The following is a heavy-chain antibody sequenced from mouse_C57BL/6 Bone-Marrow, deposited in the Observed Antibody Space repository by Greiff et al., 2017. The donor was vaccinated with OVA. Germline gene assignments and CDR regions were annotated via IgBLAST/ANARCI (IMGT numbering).Heavy chain of an antibody. J-gene: IGHJ2*01. V-gene: IGHV1-81*01. D-gene: IGHD2-2*01. Sequence: VKVVESGAELARPGASVKLSCKASGYTFTSYGISWVKQRTGQGLEWIGEIYPRSGNTYYNEKFKGKATLTADKSSSTAYMELRSLTSEDSAVYFCARYGYYFYYWGQGTTLTVSS. CDR2: IYPRSGNT. CDR3: ARYGYYFYY. CDR1: GYTFTSYG.